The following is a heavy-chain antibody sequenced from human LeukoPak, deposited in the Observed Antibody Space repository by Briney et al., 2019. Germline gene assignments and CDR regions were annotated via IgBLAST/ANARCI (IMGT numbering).Heavy chain of an antibody. J-gene: IGHJ3*02. CDR2: ISGSGGST. V-gene: IGHV3-23*01. Sequence: GGCLRLSCAASGFTFSSYAMSWVRQAPGKGLEWVSAISGSGGSTYYADSVKGRFTISRDNSKNTLYLQMNSLRAEDTAVYYCAKSSSWYDAFDIWGQGTMVTVSS. D-gene: IGHD6-13*01. CDR1: GFTFSSYA. CDR3: AKSSSWYDAFDI.